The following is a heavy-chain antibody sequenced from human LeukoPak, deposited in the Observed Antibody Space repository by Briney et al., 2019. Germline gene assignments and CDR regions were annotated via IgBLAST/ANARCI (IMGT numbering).Heavy chain of an antibody. CDR1: GYTFSGYQ. J-gene: IGHJ4*02. D-gene: IGHD3-16*02. Sequence: ASVKVSCKASGYTFSGYQIHWVRQAPGQGLEWMGWINPNSGDTKYAQKFQGRVTMTSDTSTSTVYMELSRLSSDDTGVYSCARGAVSGTYRYLYWGQGTLVTVSS. CDR2: INPNSGDT. V-gene: IGHV1-2*02. CDR3: ARGAVSGTYRYLY.